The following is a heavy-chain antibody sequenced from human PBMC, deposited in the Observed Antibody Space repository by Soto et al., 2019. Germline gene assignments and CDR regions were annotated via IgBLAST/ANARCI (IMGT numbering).Heavy chain of an antibody. Sequence: PGGSLRLSCAVSGFTCGSYWMNGVRLIPGKGLEWVAYIKPDGSATYYVDSVKGRFTISRDNAKNSLYLQMNSLRVEDTSVYYCARAGYCGPGCYYYFDYWGQGTLVTVSS. V-gene: IGHV3-7*01. J-gene: IGHJ4*02. D-gene: IGHD2-21*02. CDR2: IKPDGSAT. CDR3: ARAGYCGPGCYYYFDY. CDR1: GFTCGSYW.